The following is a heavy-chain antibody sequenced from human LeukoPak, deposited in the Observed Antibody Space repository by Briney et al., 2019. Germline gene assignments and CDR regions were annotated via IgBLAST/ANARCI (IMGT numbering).Heavy chain of an antibody. Sequence: PSETLSLTCTVSGGSISSGDYYWHWIRQPPGKGLEWIGYIYYSGSTYYNPSLKSRVTISVDTSKNQFSLKLSSVTAADTAVYYCARTDAPMEYFDYWGQGTLVTVSS. J-gene: IGHJ4*02. D-gene: IGHD5-18*01. CDR1: GGSISSGDYY. V-gene: IGHV4-30-4*01. CDR2: IYYSGST. CDR3: ARTDAPMEYFDY.